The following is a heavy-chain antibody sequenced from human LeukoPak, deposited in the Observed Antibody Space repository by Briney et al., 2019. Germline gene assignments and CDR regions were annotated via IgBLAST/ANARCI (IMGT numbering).Heavy chain of an antibody. CDR1: GFTFSSYA. D-gene: IGHD3-10*01. CDR3: AKDLSPRAVRGAPFDY. Sequence: LSGGSLRLSCAASGFTFSSYAMSWVRQAPGKGLEWVSAISSNSDGTYYADSVKGRFTISRDNSKNTLYLQMNSLRAEDTAIYYCAKDLSPRAVRGAPFDYWGQGTLVTVSS. CDR2: ISSNSDGT. V-gene: IGHV3-23*01. J-gene: IGHJ4*02.